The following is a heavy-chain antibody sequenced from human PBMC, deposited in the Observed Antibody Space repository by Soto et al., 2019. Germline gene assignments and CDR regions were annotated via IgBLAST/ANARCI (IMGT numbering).Heavy chain of an antibody. CDR3: ARGRDQPPVGLYFDS. CDR1: GDAFTNYI. V-gene: IGHV1-69*01. Sequence: QVQLVQSGAEVKKPGSSVKVSCKASGDAFTNYIFDWVRQAPGQGLEWMGGIIPMFGTPKYAQTFQDRVTISADVSTGTAYLELTTLRFDDTAVYYCARGRDQPPVGLYFDSWGEGTRVTVSS. J-gene: IGHJ4*02. CDR2: IIPMFGTP. D-gene: IGHD1-26*01.